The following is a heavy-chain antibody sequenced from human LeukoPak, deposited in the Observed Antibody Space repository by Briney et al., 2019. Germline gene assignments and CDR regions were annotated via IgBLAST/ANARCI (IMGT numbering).Heavy chain of an antibody. CDR2: ISSSGSTI. V-gene: IGHV3-48*03. J-gene: IGHJ6*02. CDR3: ARGGPSPYTLYYYGMDV. D-gene: IGHD2-2*02. CDR1: GFTFSSYE. Sequence: GGSLRLSCAASGFTFSSYEMNWVRQAPGKGLEWVSYISSSGSTIYYADSVKGRFTISRDNAKNSLYLQMNSLRAEDTAVYYCARGGPSPYTLYYYGMDVWGQGTTVTVSS.